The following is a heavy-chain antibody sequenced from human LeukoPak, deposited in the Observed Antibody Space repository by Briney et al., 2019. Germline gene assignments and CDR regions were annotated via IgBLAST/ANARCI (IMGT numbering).Heavy chain of an antibody. CDR1: GGSICSGGYY. Sequence: PSETLSLTCTVSGGSICSGGYYWSSIRQPPGKGLEWIGYIYHSGSTYYNPSLKSRVTISVDRSKNQFSLKLSSVTAADTAVYYCASKVGAATDYWGQGTLVTVSS. CDR2: IYHSGST. J-gene: IGHJ4*02. D-gene: IGHD1-26*01. CDR3: ASKVGAATDY. V-gene: IGHV4-30-2*01.